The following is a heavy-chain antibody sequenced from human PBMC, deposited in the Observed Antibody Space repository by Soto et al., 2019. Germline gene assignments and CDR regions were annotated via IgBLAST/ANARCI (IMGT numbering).Heavy chain of an antibody. CDR2: IHYSGST. Sequence: SQTLSLTCGVYDGSYYWSWIRQPPGKGREWIGEIHYSGSTKYNPSLMSRVTISIETSKNQFSLKLSSVTAAETVVYYCARHGGRHFDYWGQGTLVTVSS. D-gene: IGHD4-17*01. CDR3: ARHGGRHFDY. V-gene: IGHV4-34*01. CDR1: DGSYY. J-gene: IGHJ4*02.